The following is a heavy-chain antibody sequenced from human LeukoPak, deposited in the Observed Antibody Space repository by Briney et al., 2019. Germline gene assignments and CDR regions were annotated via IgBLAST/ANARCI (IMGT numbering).Heavy chain of an antibody. V-gene: IGHV4-61*02. J-gene: IGHJ3*02. D-gene: IGHD3-3*01. Sequence: SETLSLTCTVSGGSISSGSYYWSWIRQPAGKGLEWIGRIYTSGSTNYNPSLKSRVTISEDTSKNQFSLKLSSVTAADTAVYYCARDLGFTYYDFWSGYFMGDAFDIWGQGTMVTVSS. CDR2: IYTSGST. CDR3: ARDLGFTYYDFWSGYFMGDAFDI. CDR1: GGSISSGSYY.